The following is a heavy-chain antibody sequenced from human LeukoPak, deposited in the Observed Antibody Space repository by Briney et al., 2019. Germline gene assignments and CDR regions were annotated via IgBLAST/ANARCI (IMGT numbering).Heavy chain of an antibody. CDR2: ISSSSSTI. J-gene: IGHJ4*02. CDR1: GFTFSSYS. CDR3: ARELGYCSGGSCYTDSDY. V-gene: IGHV3-48*01. D-gene: IGHD2-15*01. Sequence: PGGSLRLSCAASGFTFSSYSMNWVRQAPGKGLEWVSYISSSSSTIYYADSVKGRFTISRDNAKNSLYLQMNSLRAEDTAVYYCARELGYCSGGSCYTDSDYWGQGTLVTVSS.